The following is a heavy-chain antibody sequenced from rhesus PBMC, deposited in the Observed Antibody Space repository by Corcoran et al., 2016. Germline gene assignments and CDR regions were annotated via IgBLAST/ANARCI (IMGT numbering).Heavy chain of an antibody. J-gene: IGHJ4*01. CDR2: VDPEDGDA. CDR1: GYTFTDYY. V-gene: IGHV1-111*02. Sequence: EVQLVQPGAEVKKPGASVKISCKASGYTFTDYYLHWGRQAPGKGLEWMGRVDPEDGDASHATKFQDRATITTETSTDTAYMELSSLRSEDTAVYYCAAGGSKSLDYWGQGVLVTVSS. CDR3: AAGGSKSLDY. D-gene: IGHD3-34*01.